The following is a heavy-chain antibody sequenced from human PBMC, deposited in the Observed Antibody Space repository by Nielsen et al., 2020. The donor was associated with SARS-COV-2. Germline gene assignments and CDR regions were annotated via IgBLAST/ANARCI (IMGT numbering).Heavy chain of an antibody. CDR2: ISAYNGNT. D-gene: IGHD3-3*01. V-gene: IGHV1-18*01. CDR3: ARDNRITIFGVVHGDGMDV. J-gene: IGHJ6*02. Sequence: ASVKVSCKASGYTFTAYAIHWVRQDPGQRLEWMGWISAYNGNTNYAQKLQGRVTMTTDTSTSTAYMELRSLRSDDTAVYYCARDNRITIFGVVHGDGMDVWGQGTTVTVSS. CDR1: GYTFTAYA.